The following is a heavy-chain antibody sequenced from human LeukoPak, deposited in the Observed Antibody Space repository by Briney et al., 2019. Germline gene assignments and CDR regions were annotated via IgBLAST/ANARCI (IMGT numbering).Heavy chain of an antibody. CDR1: GGSISSSSYY. CDR2: IFYSGST. V-gene: IGHV4-39*07. J-gene: IGHJ3*02. CDR3: AGLKRITMVRGVARAFDI. Sequence: SETLSLTCTVSGGSISSSSYYWGWIRQPPGKGLEWIGSIFYSGSTYYNPSLKSRVTISVDTSKNQFSLKLSSVTAADTAVYYCAGLKRITMVRGVARAFDIWGQGTMVTVSS. D-gene: IGHD3-10*01.